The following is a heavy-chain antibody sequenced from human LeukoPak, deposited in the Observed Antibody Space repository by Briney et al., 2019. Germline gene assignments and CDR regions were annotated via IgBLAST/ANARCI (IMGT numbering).Heavy chain of an antibody. V-gene: IGHV4-38-2*02. Sequence: SETLSLTCTVSGYFISSGYYWSWIRQPPGKGLEWIGSIYHSGSTHYNPSLKSRVTKSVDTSKNQFSLKLTSVTAADTAVYYCARAFSYGRDDAFDIWGQGTMVTVYS. CDR2: IYHSGST. D-gene: IGHD5-18*01. CDR3: ARAFSYGRDDAFDI. J-gene: IGHJ3*02. CDR1: GYFISSGYY.